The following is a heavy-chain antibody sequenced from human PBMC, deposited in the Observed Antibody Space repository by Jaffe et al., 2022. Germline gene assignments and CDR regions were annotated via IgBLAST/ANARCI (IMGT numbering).Heavy chain of an antibody. CDR2: IKSKTDGGTT. CDR3: TKEEGALQWDYYYYMDV. Sequence: EVQLVESGGGLVKPGGSLRLSCAASGFTFSNAWMSWVRQAPGKGLEWVGRIKSKTDGGTTDYAAPVKGRFTISRDDSKNTLYLQMNSLKTEDTAVYYCTKEEGALQWDYYYYMDVWGKGTTVTVSS. J-gene: IGHJ6*03. D-gene: IGHD4-4*01. V-gene: IGHV3-15*01. CDR1: GFTFSNAW.